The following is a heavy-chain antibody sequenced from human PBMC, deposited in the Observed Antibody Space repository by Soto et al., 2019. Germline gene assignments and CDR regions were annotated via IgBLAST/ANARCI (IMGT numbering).Heavy chain of an antibody. CDR2: ISPYNGTT. D-gene: IGHD2-2*01. V-gene: IGHV1-18*04. J-gene: IGHJ6*02. CDR3: ARGNCSSPNCYSFSGYYGMDV. Sequence: ASVKVSCKASGYTFTTYGISWVRQAPGQGLEWMGWISPYNGTTKYAEKFQGEMTMTTDTATSTAYMDLRSLRSDDTALYYCARGNCSSPNCYSFSGYYGMDVWGQGTTVTAP. CDR1: GYTFTTYG.